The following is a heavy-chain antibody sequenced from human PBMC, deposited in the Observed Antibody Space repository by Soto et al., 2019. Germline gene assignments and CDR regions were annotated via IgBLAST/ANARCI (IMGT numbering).Heavy chain of an antibody. Sequence: VGSLRLSCAASGFTFSSYGMHWVRQAPGKGLEWVAVILHDGSNKYYADSVKGRFTISRDNSKNTLYLQMNSLRAEDTAVYYCARDAEPSSSWSSNVYYFGMDVWGQGTTVTVSS. V-gene: IGHV3-30*03. CDR2: ILHDGSNK. CDR1: GFTFSSYG. J-gene: IGHJ6*02. D-gene: IGHD6-13*01. CDR3: ARDAEPSSSWSSNVYYFGMDV.